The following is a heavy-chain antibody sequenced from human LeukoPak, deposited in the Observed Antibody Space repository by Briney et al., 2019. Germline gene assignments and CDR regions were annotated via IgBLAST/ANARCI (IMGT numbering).Heavy chain of an antibody. D-gene: IGHD6-13*01. J-gene: IGHJ4*02. V-gene: IGHV3-23*01. CDR2: ISGGGST. CDR1: GFTFSSYA. CDR3: AREWQGGIAAAGTRIEGDY. Sequence: PGGSLRLSCAASGFTFSSYAMSWVRQAPGKGLEWVSAISGGGSTYYADSVKGRFTISRDNAENSLFLQMNSLRVEDTAVYYCAREWQGGIAAAGTRIEGDYWGQGTLVAVSS.